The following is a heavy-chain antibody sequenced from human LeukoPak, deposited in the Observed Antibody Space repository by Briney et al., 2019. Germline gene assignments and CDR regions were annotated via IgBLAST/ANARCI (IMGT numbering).Heavy chain of an antibody. CDR1: GLTVSSVY. V-gene: IGHV3-53*01. CDR3: AADTHSRSWFDH. Sequence: PGGSLRLSCAVSGLTVSSVYMSWVSQAPGKGLEWVSLIYTDGTTYYSESVKGRFTISRDNSRNTLYLQMNSLRVEDTATYYCAADTHSRSWFDHWGQGTLVTVSS. CDR2: IYTDGTT. D-gene: IGHD6-13*01. J-gene: IGHJ5*02.